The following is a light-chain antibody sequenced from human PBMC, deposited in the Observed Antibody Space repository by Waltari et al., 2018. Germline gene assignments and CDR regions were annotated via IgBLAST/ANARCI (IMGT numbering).Light chain of an antibody. CDR1: QSVSSS. CDR2: VAS. Sequence: EIVMTQSPATLSVSPGERATLPCRASQSVSSSLAWYQQKPGLAPRLLIYVASTRATGIPARFSGSGSGTEFTLTINSLQSEDSAVYYCQQYKNWPPMYTFGQGTKLEIK. V-gene: IGKV3-15*01. CDR3: QQYKNWPPMYT. J-gene: IGKJ2*01.